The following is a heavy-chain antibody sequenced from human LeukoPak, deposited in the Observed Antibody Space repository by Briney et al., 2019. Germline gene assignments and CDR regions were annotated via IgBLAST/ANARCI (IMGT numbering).Heavy chain of an antibody. J-gene: IGHJ6*03. D-gene: IGHD3-3*01. CDR2: MSYSGST. CDR1: GGSISSYY. V-gene: IGHV4-59*01. Sequence: SETLSLTCSVSGGSISSYYWSWIRQFPGKGLEWIGYMSYSGSTNYSPSLKSRVTIFLEASKNQISLELRSLTGADTAVYYCARATNDPSSGHYTGGYYYTDVWGKGTTVTVSS. CDR3: ARATNDPSSGHYTGGYYYTDV.